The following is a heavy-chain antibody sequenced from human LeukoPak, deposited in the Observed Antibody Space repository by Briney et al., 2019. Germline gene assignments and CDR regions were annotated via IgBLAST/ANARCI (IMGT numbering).Heavy chain of an antibody. J-gene: IGHJ4*02. Sequence: GGSLRLSCAASGFTFSNYAMHWIRQAPGKGLEWVSLISSGGTYEYYADSVRGRFTISRDNSKNTLYLQLNSLRAEDTAVYYCARDSTYYYDSGSSGPHYFDNWGQGTLVTVSS. CDR2: ISSGGTYE. V-gene: IGHV3-30*01. CDR3: ARDSTYYYDSGSSGPHYFDN. D-gene: IGHD3-10*01. CDR1: GFTFSNYA.